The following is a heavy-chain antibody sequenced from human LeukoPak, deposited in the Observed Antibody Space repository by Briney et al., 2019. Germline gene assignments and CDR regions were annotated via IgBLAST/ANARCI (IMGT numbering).Heavy chain of an antibody. Sequence: GGSLRLSCAASGFTFSNYWMHWVRQAPGKGLVWVSRINMDGSITSYADSVKGRFIISRDNAKSTLYLQMNSLRAEDTAVYYCARAWRRAFDIWGQGTMVTVSS. V-gene: IGHV3-74*01. CDR3: ARAWRRAFDI. CDR2: INMDGSIT. CDR1: GFTFSNYW. J-gene: IGHJ3*02.